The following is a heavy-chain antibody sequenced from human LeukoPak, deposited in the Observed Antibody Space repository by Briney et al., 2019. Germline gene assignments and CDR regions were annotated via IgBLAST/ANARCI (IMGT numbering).Heavy chain of an antibody. V-gene: IGHV1-18*01. CDR3: ARDREVPYSYGRPTDY. J-gene: IGHJ4*02. Sequence: GASVKVSCKASGYTFTSYGISWVRQAPGQGLEWMGWISAYSGNTNYAQKLQGRVTMTTDTSTSTAYMELRSLRSDDTAVYYCARDREVPYSYGRPTDYWGQGTLVTVSS. D-gene: IGHD5-18*01. CDR2: ISAYSGNT. CDR1: GYTFTSYG.